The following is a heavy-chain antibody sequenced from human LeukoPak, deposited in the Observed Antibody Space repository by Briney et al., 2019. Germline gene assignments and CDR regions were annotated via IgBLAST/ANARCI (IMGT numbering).Heavy chain of an antibody. Sequence: GGSLRLSCAASGFTFSSYWMSWVRQAPGKGLEWVANIKQDGSEKYYVDSVKGRFTISRDNAKNSLYLQMNSLRAEDTALYYCARDLRPWSATVTNFDYWGQGTLVTVSS. J-gene: IGHJ4*02. CDR2: IKQDGSEK. CDR3: ARDLRPWSATVTNFDY. D-gene: IGHD4-17*01. V-gene: IGHV3-7*03. CDR1: GFTFSSYW.